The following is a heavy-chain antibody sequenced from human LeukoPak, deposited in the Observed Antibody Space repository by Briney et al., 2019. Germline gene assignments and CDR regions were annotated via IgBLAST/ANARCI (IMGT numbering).Heavy chain of an antibody. V-gene: IGHV4-59*01. CDR1: GGSISTYY. D-gene: IGHD1-26*01. Sequence: SETLSLTCTVSGGSISTYYWSWIRQPPGKGLEWIGYIYYTGSTSYNPSLKSRVTMSLDASKNQSSLELNSVTPADTAVYYCARGGNYWHQWWFDPWGRGTLVSVSS. CDR3: ARGGNYWHQWWFDP. J-gene: IGHJ5*02. CDR2: IYYTGST.